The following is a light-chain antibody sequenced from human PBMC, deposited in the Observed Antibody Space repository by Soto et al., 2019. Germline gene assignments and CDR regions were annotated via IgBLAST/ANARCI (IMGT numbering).Light chain of an antibody. CDR2: DAS. Sequence: IEVTQSQSSLSASVGDRVTITCQASQDISNYLNWYQQKPGKAPKLLIYDASNLETGVPSRFSGSGSGTDFTFTISSLQPEDIATYYCQQYDNLPRTFGQGTKVDIK. J-gene: IGKJ1*01. CDR3: QQYDNLPRT. CDR1: QDISNY. V-gene: IGKV1-33*01.